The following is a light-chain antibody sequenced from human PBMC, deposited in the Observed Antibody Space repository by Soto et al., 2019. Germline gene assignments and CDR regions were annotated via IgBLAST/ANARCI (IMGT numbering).Light chain of an antibody. CDR2: EVS. Sequence: QSALTQPASVSGSPGQSITISCTGTSSDFGGSHYVTWYQHHPGKAPKLMIYEVSYRPSGVSNRFFASKSGNTASLTISGLQPEDEAEYYCSSYISGSTPLFVFGTGTKLTVL. J-gene: IGLJ1*01. CDR1: SSDFGGSHY. CDR3: SSYISGSTPLFV. V-gene: IGLV2-14*01.